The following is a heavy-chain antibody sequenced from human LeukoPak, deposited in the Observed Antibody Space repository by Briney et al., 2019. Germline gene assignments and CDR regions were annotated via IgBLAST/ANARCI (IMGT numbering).Heavy chain of an antibody. CDR2: IDYSGST. J-gene: IGHJ4*02. V-gene: IGHV4-39*07. CDR1: GDSSSNSIYY. Sequence: SETLSLTCTVSGDSSSNSIYYWSWIRQPPGKELEWIGSIDYSGSTYYNPSLKSRATISIDTSKNQFSLKLSSVTAADTAVYYCAREYTLYRSGWFLDYWGQGTVVTVSS. CDR3: AREYTLYRSGWFLDY. D-gene: IGHD6-19*01.